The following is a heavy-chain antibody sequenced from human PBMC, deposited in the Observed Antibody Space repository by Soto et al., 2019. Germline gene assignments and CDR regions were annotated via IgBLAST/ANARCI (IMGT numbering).Heavy chain of an antibody. CDR2: IYPGDSDT. Sequence: GEFLKISCKGSGYSFTSYWIGWVRQMPGKGLEWMGIIYPGDSDTRYSPSFQGQVTISADKSISTAYLQWSSLKASDTAMYYCARQLAARRRTNWFDPWGQGTLVTVSS. V-gene: IGHV5-51*01. D-gene: IGHD6-6*01. J-gene: IGHJ5*02. CDR1: GYSFTSYW. CDR3: ARQLAARRRTNWFDP.